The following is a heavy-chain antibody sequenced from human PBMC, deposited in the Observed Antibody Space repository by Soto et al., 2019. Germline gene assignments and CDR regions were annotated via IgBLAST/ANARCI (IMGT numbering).Heavy chain of an antibody. Sequence: EVQLVPSGADVKKPGESLKISSKGAGYSFTSYWIGWLRQMHAQGLEWMGSIYPGDSDIRYSPSFQGQVTISADNSISTAYLQWSSLKASDTAMYYSARRVAYGGNYEAFDSWGQGPLVTVSS. V-gene: IGHV5-51*01. CDR1: GYSFTSYW. CDR3: ARRVAYGGNYEAFDS. D-gene: IGHD4-17*01. CDR2: IYPGDSDI. J-gene: IGHJ5*01.